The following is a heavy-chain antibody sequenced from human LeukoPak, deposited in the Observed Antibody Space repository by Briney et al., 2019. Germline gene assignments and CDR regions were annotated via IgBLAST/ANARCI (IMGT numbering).Heavy chain of an antibody. CDR2: IKQDGSEK. J-gene: IGHJ4*02. V-gene: IGHV3-7*04. D-gene: IGHD6-25*01. Sequence: PGGSLRLSCAASGFTFSSYEMTWVRQGPGKGLEWVANIKQDGSEKYYIASVRGRFTISRDNAKNSLYLQMNSLTVEDTAVYYCARSNLAAFDSWGQGTLVTVSS. CDR3: ARSNLAAFDS. CDR1: GFTFSSYE.